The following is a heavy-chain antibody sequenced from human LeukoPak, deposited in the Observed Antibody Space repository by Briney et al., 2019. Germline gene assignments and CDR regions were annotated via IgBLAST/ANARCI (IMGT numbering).Heavy chain of an antibody. V-gene: IGHV1-69*13. CDR1: GGTFSSYA. J-gene: IGHJ4*02. CDR2: IIPIFGTA. Sequence: ASVKVSCKASGGTFSSYAISWVRQAPGQGLEWMGGIIPIFGTANYAQKFQGRVTITADESTSTAYKELSSLRSEYMAVYYCARDSGSYYHYWGQGTLVTVSS. CDR3: ARDSGSYYHY. D-gene: IGHD1-26*01.